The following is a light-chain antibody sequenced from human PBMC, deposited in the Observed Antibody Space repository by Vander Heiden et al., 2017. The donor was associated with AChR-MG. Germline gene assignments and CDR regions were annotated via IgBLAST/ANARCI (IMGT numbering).Light chain of an antibody. CDR2: NKM. CDR3: AAWDDSLNGVV. V-gene: IGLV1-44*01. CDR1: STNIGSNT. J-gene: IGLJ2*01. Sequence: MLPPPPSASRTPGPRTTSSCSGTSTNIGSNTVNWYQQLPGTAPKLLIYNKMQQPSGVPYRFSGAKSGTSASLAISGLQSEDEADYYCAAWDDSLNGVVFGGGTKLTVL.